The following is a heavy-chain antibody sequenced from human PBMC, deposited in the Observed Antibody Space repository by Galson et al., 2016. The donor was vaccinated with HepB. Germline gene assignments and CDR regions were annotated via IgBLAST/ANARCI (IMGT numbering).Heavy chain of an antibody. J-gene: IGHJ4*02. CDR1: GFTFSDYY. D-gene: IGHD6-25*01. CDR2: ISSSSRYT. CDR3: TRGGAASYAS. V-gene: IGHV3-11*06. Sequence: SLRLSCAASGFTFSDYYMSWVRQAPGKGPEWISYISSSSRYTNYADSVKGRFIISRDNAKNSLYLQMNSLRAEDTAVYYCTRGGAASYASWGRGTLVTVSS.